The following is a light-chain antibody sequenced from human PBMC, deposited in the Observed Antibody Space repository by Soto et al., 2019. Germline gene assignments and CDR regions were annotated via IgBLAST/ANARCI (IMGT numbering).Light chain of an antibody. V-gene: IGKV3-20*01. J-gene: IGKJ2*01. CDR3: QQYGGVPYT. Sequence: EIVLTQSPGTLSLSPGERATLSCRASQNIDGNFLVWHQQKPGQAPRLLIYGASSGATGIPDRFSGSGSGTDFTLTISRLEPEDFAIYYCQQYGGVPYTFGQGTKVDIK. CDR1: QNIDGNF. CDR2: GAS.